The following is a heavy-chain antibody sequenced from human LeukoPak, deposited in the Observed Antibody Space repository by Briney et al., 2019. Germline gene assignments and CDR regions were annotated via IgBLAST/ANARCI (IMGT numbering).Heavy chain of an antibody. J-gene: IGHJ5*02. V-gene: IGHV4-30-4*01. Sequence: PSETLSLTCTVSGASLYSGDYYWGWIRLPPGKGLEWIGYIYSTGSTYYNPSLKSRITLSVDTSKNQFSLKLSSVTAADTAVYYCARCLLQDVPWFDPWGQGTLVTVSS. CDR2: IYSTGST. CDR1: GASLYSGDYY. D-gene: IGHD4-11*01. CDR3: ARCLLQDVPWFDP.